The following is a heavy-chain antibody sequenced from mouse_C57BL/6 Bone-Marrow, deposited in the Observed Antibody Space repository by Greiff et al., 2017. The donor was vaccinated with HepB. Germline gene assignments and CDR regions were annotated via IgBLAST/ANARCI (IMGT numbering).Heavy chain of an antibody. D-gene: IGHD2-2*01. CDR2: ISSGSSTI. CDR1: GFTFSDYG. CDR3: ARVGYLYAMDY. Sequence: DVQLVESGGGLVKPGGSLKLSCAASGFTFSDYGMHWVRQAPEKGLDWVAYISSGSSTIYYADTVKGRFTISRDNAKNTLFLQMTSLRSEDTAMYYCARVGYLYAMDYWGQGTSVTVSS. J-gene: IGHJ4*01. V-gene: IGHV5-17*01.